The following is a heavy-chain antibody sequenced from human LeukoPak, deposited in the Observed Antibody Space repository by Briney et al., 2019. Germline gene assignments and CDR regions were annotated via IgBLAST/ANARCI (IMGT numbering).Heavy chain of an antibody. V-gene: IGHV3-74*01. J-gene: IGHJ4*02. Sequence: GGSLRLSCAVSGFTFSSYWMHWVRQAPGKGLEWVSRINNDGSSTVYADSVKGRFTISRDNAKNTLYLQMNSLRAEDTVEYYCASTSASGWGQGTLVTVSS. D-gene: IGHD3-10*01. CDR1: GFTFSSYW. CDR3: ASTSASG. CDR2: INNDGSST.